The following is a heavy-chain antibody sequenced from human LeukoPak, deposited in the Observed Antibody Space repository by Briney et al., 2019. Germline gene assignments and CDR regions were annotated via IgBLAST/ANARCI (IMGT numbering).Heavy chain of an antibody. CDR1: GFTFSSYW. D-gene: IGHD3-16*01. Sequence: GGSLRLSCAASGFTFSSYWMNWARQAPGKGLEWVASINHNGNVNYYVDSVKGRFTISRDNSKNTLYLQMNSLRAEDTAVYYCAKGGGFTIGYYFDYWGQGTLVTVSS. CDR2: INHNGNVN. V-gene: IGHV3-7*03. CDR3: AKGGGFTIGYYFDY. J-gene: IGHJ4*02.